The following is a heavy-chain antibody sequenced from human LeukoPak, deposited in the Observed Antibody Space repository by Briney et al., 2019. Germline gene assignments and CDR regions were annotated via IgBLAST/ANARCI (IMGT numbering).Heavy chain of an antibody. D-gene: IGHD6-19*01. CDR1: GYTFTGYY. Sequence: ASVKVSCKASGYTFTGYYMHWVRQAPGQGLEWMGWINPNSGGTNYAQKLQGRVTMTRDTSISTAYMELSRLRSGDTAVYYCARRAGGWYRGDWFDPWGQGTLVTVSS. CDR2: INPNSGGT. J-gene: IGHJ5*02. V-gene: IGHV1-2*02. CDR3: ARRAGGWYRGDWFDP.